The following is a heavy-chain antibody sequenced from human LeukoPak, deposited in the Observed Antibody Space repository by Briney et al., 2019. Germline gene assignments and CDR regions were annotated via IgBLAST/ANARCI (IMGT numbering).Heavy chain of an antibody. CDR2: IYYSGST. V-gene: IGHV4-59*01. Sequence: SETLSLTCTVSGGSISSYYWSWIRQPPGKGLEWIGYIYYSGSTNYNPSLKSRVTISVDTSKNQFSLKLSSVTAADTAVYYCARDRIVGATLGVFDIWGQGTMVTVSS. J-gene: IGHJ3*02. CDR3: ARDRIVGATLGVFDI. CDR1: GGSISSYY. D-gene: IGHD1-26*01.